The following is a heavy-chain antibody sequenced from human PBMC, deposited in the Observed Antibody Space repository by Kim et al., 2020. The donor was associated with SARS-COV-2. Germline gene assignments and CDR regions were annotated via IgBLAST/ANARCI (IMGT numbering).Heavy chain of an antibody. Sequence: ASVKVSCKASGYTFTSYAMNWVRQAPGQGLEWMGWINTNTGNPTYAQGFTGRFVFSLDTSVSTAYLQISSLKAEDTAVYYCARSHEEGPPPGGYWYFDLWGRGTLVTVSS. V-gene: IGHV7-4-1*02. CDR1: GYTFTSYA. J-gene: IGHJ2*01. CDR3: ARSHEEGPPPGGYWYFDL. D-gene: IGHD1-26*01. CDR2: INTNTGNP.